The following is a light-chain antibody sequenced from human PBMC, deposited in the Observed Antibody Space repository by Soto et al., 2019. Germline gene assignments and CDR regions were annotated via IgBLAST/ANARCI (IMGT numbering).Light chain of an antibody. Sequence: EIVMTQSPATLSVSPGERATLSCRASQTVSSNLAWYQQKPGQAPRLLIYGASTRATGIPARFSGSGSRTEFTLTINSLQSEDFAVYYCQQRSIWPWTFGQGTKVDIK. CDR1: QTVSSN. V-gene: IGKV3-15*01. J-gene: IGKJ1*01. CDR3: QQRSIWPWT. CDR2: GAS.